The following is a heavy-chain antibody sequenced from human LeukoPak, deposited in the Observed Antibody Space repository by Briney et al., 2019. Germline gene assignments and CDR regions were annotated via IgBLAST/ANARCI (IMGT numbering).Heavy chain of an antibody. V-gene: IGHV4-39*01. Sequence: SETLSLTCTVSGGSISSSSYYWGWMRQPPGKGLEWLVSMYCSGNTDYHPYLNDRGTISVDTSKHQCSLKLSSVAAADTAVYYCVALNTGIAAAENWGQGTLVTVSS. CDR1: GGSISSSSYY. J-gene: IGHJ4*02. D-gene: IGHD6-13*01. CDR2: MYCSGNT. CDR3: VALNTGIAAAEN.